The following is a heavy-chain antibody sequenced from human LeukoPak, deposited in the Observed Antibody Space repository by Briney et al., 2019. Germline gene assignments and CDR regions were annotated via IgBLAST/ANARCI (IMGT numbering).Heavy chain of an antibody. V-gene: IGHV3-74*01. CDR1: GFTLGGYW. CDR3: ARDPIEYDITLDY. Sequence: GGSLRLSCAASGFTLGGYWMHWVRHVPEKGLVWVSRINSDGTSTNYADSVKGRFTISRDNAKNTLYLQMNSLRAEDTAVYYCARDPIEYDITLDYWGQGTLVTVSS. J-gene: IGHJ4*02. CDR2: INSDGTST. D-gene: IGHD3-9*01.